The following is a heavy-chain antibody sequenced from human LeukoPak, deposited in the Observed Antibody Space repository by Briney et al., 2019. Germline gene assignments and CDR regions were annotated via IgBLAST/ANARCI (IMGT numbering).Heavy chain of an antibody. CDR2: IIPIFGTA. D-gene: IGHD2-2*01. Sequence: ASVKVSCKASGGTFSSYAISWVRQAPGQGLEWTGGIIPIFGTANYAQKFQGRVTITADESTSTAYMELGSLRSEDTAVYYCARVPIGGSTSQNYYYYGMDVWGQGTTVTVSS. V-gene: IGHV1-69*13. CDR1: GGTFSSYA. J-gene: IGHJ6*02. CDR3: ARVPIGGSTSQNYYYYGMDV.